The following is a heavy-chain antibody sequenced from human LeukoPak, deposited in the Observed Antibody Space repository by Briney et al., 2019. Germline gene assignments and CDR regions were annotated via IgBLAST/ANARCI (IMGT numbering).Heavy chain of an antibody. CDR3: ARVIMGEISYSSPIDY. J-gene: IGHJ4*02. CDR2: IYYSGST. CDR1: GGSISSSSYY. V-gene: IGHV4-39*07. D-gene: IGHD6-13*01. Sequence: PSETLSLTCTVSGGSISSSSYYWGWIRQPPGKGLEWIGSIYYSGSTYYNPSLKSRVTISVDTSKNQFSLKLSSVTAADTAVYYCARVIMGEISYSSPIDYWGQGTLVTVSS.